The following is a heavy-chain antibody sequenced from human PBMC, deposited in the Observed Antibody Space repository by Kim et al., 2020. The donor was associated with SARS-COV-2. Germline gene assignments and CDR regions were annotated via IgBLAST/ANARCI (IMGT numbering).Heavy chain of an antibody. CDR2: IIPIFGTA. CDR3: ARSQYYYDSSSLDY. V-gene: IGHV1-69*13. D-gene: IGHD3-22*01. CDR1: GGTFSSYA. J-gene: IGHJ4*02. Sequence: SVKVSCKASGGTFSSYAISWVRQAPGQGLEWMGGIIPIFGTANYAQKFQGRVTITADESTSTAYMELSSLRSEDTAVYYCARSQYYYDSSSLDYWGQGTLVTVSS.